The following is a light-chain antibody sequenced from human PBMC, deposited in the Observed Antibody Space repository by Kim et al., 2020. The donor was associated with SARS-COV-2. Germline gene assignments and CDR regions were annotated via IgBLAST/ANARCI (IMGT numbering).Light chain of an antibody. CDR2: SAS. J-gene: IGKJ1*01. V-gene: IGKV1-27*01. Sequence: SASVGDGVTITCRASQGISNYLAWYQQKPGRVPRVLIYSASTLLSGVPSRFSGSRSGTDFTLTISSLQPEDVATYYCQKYDSAPWTFGQGTKLEI. CDR1: QGISNY. CDR3: QKYDSAPWT.